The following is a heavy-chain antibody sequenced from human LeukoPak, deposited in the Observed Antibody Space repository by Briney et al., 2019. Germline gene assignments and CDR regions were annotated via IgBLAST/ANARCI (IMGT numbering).Heavy chain of an antibody. CDR3: ARGPQTGITGTSDWFDP. CDR1: GYTFTGYY. D-gene: IGHD1-7*01. V-gene: IGHV1-2*02. CDR2: INPNSGGT. J-gene: IGHJ5*02. Sequence: ASVKVSCKASGYTFTGYYMHWVRQAPGQGLEWMGWINPNSGGTNYAQKFQGRVTMTRDTSISTAYMELSRLRSDDTAVYYCARGPQTGITGTSDWFDPWGQGTLVTVSS.